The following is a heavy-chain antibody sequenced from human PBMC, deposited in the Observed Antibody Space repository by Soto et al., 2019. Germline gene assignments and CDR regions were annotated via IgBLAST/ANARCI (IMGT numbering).Heavy chain of an antibody. CDR3: ARVTYDSFTAYSYYFDD. V-gene: IGHV4-59*01. D-gene: IGHD3-9*01. CDR1: GDSIRPYY. Sequence: SETLSLTCTVSGDSIRPYYWTWIRQPPGKGLEWIGYVYYSGSVNYKSSLKSRVTMSVDTSKNQFSLRLNSVTAADTAVYYCARVTYDSFTAYSYYFDDWGQGTVVTVSS. J-gene: IGHJ4*02. CDR2: VYYSGSV.